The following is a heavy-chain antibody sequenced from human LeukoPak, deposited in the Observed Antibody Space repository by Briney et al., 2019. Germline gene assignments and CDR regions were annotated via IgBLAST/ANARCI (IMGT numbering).Heavy chain of an antibody. CDR2: ISYDGGNK. Sequence: QTGGSLRLSCAASGFSFSTYGMHWVRQAPGKGLVWVTIISYDGGNKYYADSVKGRFTISRDNSKNTLDLQMNSLRTDDTAVYYCAKDHSIYCSSTSCYRFDYWGQGILVTVSS. CDR3: AKDHSIYCSSTSCYRFDY. J-gene: IGHJ4*02. CDR1: GFSFSTYG. D-gene: IGHD2-2*02. V-gene: IGHV3-30*19.